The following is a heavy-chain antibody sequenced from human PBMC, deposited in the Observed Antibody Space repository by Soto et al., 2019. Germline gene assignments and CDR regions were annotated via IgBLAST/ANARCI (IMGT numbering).Heavy chain of an antibody. V-gene: IGHV1-8*01. Sequence: ASVKVSCKASGYTFTSYDINWVRQATGQGLEWMGWMNPNSGNTGYAQKFQGRVTMTRNTSISTAYMELSSLRSEDTAVYYCARGTPYWLGSGSYPTYYYMDVWGKGTTVTVSS. D-gene: IGHD3-10*01. CDR3: ARGTPYWLGSGSYPTYYYMDV. J-gene: IGHJ6*03. CDR2: MNPNSGNT. CDR1: GYTFTSYD.